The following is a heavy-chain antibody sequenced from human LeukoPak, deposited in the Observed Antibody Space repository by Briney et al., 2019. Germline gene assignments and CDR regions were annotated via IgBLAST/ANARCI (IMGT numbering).Heavy chain of an antibody. D-gene: IGHD1-26*01. Sequence: GGSLRLSCAASGFTFSSYGMHWVRQAPGKGLEWVAVVSYDGSNKYYADSVKGRFTISRDNSKNTLYLQMNSLRAEDTAVYYCAKLLIDGIVGATDYFDYWGQGTLVTFSS. CDR3: AKLLIDGIVGATDYFDY. J-gene: IGHJ4*02. V-gene: IGHV3-30*18. CDR1: GFTFSSYG. CDR2: VSYDGSNK.